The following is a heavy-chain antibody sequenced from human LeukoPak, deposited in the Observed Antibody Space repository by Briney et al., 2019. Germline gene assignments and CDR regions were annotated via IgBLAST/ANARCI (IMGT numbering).Heavy chain of an antibody. CDR1: GGSFSGYY. Sequence: SETLSLTCAVYGGSFSGYYWSWIRQPPGKGLEWIGEINHSGSTNYNPSLKSRVTISVDTSKNQFSLKLSSVTAADTAVYYCARDRPGIIGTPRPPKPRNSYYFDYWGQGTLVTVSS. CDR2: INHSGST. CDR3: ARDRPGIIGTPRPPKPRNSYYFDY. D-gene: IGHD1-20*01. V-gene: IGHV4-34*01. J-gene: IGHJ4*02.